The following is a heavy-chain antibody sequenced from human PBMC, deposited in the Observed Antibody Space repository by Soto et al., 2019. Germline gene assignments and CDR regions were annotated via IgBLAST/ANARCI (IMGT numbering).Heavy chain of an antibody. CDR3: AKDYRGGGFSSGYHYTEYYYYMDV. D-gene: IGHD3-3*01. CDR2: ISGSGGST. J-gene: IGHJ6*03. V-gene: IGHV3-23*01. Sequence: PAGCLGLCCAASGFTFCSYAMSWVCQAPRKGLEWVSAISGSGGSTYYADSVKGRFTISRDNSKNTLYLQMNSLRAEDKAVYYWAKDYRGGGFSSGYHYTEYYYYMDVWGKGTTVTVSS. CDR1: GFTFCSYA.